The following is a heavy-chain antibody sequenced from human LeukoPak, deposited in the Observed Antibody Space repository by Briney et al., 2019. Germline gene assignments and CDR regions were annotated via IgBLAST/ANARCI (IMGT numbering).Heavy chain of an antibody. V-gene: IGHV4-38-2*02. J-gene: IGHJ4*02. CDR3: GRGEVGEFDH. CDR2: ISHAGDT. CDR1: GYSITRGYN. Sequence: SETLSLTCSVSGYSITRGYNWGWVRQSPGKGLEWIASISHAGDTYYDPSLKSRVTISVDTSKNHFSLNLASVTAPDTAVYFCGRGEVGEFDHWGQGTLVTVSS. D-gene: IGHD1-26*01.